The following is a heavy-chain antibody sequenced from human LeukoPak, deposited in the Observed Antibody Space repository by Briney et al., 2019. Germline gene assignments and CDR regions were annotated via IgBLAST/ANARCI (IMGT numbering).Heavy chain of an antibody. D-gene: IGHD3-9*01. CDR2: INWSRGRP. CDR1: RFTFDEYG. V-gene: IGHV3-20*04. Sequence: PGGSLRLSCAASRFTFDEYGMSWVRQAPRKGLEWVSGINWSRGRPGYADSVKSRFTISRDNAKNSLYLQMNSLRAEDTALYYCARGEEGYYDILTGYSVCLFDYWGQGTLVTVSS. J-gene: IGHJ4*02. CDR3: ARGEEGYYDILTGYSVCLFDY.